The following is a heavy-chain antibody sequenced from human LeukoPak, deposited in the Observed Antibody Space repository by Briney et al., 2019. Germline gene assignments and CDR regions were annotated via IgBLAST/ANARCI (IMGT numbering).Heavy chain of an antibody. V-gene: IGHV1-18*01. J-gene: IGHJ4*02. D-gene: IGHD3-10*01. Sequence: ASVKVSCKASGYTFTSYHITWVRQAPGRGLEWMGWISAYNGIPKYAENLQGRITMTIDTSTSTAYMELRSLRSDDTAVYYCARDHSGFHFDYWGQGTLVTVSS. CDR1: GYTFTSYH. CDR3: ARDHSGFHFDY. CDR2: ISAYNGIP.